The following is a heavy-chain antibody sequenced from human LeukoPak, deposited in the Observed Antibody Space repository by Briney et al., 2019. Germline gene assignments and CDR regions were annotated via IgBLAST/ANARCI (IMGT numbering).Heavy chain of an antibody. V-gene: IGHV4-34*01. D-gene: IGHD5-18*01. CDR1: GGSFSGYY. CDR2: INHSGST. CDR3: ASDRGYSYGFDY. Sequence: PSETLSLTCAVYGGSFSGYYWSWIRQPPGKGLEWIGEINHSGSTNYNPSLKSRVTMSVDTSKNQLSLKLTSVTAADTAVFYCASDRGYSYGFDYWGQGSLVTVS. J-gene: IGHJ4*02.